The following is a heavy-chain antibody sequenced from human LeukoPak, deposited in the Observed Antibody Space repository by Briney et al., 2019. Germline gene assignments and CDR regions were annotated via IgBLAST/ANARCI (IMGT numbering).Heavy chain of an antibody. D-gene: IGHD6-6*01. Sequence: SETLSLTCTVSGGSISSSYWSWIRQPAGKGLEWIGRIYTSGTTSYNPSLKSRVSISVDKSKNQLSLKVSSVTAADTAVYYCARLGYGSSSTGYYYYMDVWGKGTTVTVSS. CDR3: ARLGYGSSSTGYYYYMDV. CDR1: GGSISSSY. J-gene: IGHJ6*03. V-gene: IGHV4-4*07. CDR2: IYTSGTT.